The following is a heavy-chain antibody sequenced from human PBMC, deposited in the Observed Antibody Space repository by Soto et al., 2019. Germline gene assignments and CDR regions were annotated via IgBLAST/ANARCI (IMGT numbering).Heavy chain of an antibody. CDR2: IYYSGST. D-gene: IGHD3-22*01. CDR3: AGGPYYYDSSDY. J-gene: IGHJ4*02. Sequence: PSETLSLTCTVSGGSISSYYWSWIRQPPGKGLEWIGYIYYSGSTNYNPSLKSRVTISVDTSKNQFSPKLSSVTAADTAVYYCAGGPYYYDSSDYWGQGTLVTVSS. V-gene: IGHV4-59*01. CDR1: GGSISSYY.